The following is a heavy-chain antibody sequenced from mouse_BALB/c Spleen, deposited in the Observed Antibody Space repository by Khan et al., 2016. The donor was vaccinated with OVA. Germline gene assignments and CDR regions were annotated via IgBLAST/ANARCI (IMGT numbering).Heavy chain of an antibody. CDR2: IWSDGRT. V-gene: IGHV2-6-2*01. Sequence: QVQLKESGPDLVAPSQSLSITCTVSGFSLTSYAIHWVRQPPGKGLEWLVVIWSDGRTTYNSALKSRLSISKDNSKSQVFLKINSLRTDDTAVYYCARHQFPLSMDSWGQGTSVTVSS. J-gene: IGHJ4*01. CDR1: GFSLTSYA. CDR3: ARHQFPLSMDS.